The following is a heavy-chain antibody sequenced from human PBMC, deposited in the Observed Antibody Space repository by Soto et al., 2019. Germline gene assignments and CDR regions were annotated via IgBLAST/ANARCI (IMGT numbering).Heavy chain of an antibody. Sequence: SETLSLTCAVSGDSISSGYYWAWIRQPPGKGLEWIGRIYHSGTTYYNPSLKSRVTVSVDTSKNQFSLKLSSVTAADTAVYYCASAFVRGYSYGLDYWGQGTLVTVSS. CDR2: IYHSGTT. V-gene: IGHV4-38-2*01. CDR1: GDSISSGYY. CDR3: ASAFVRGYSYGLDY. J-gene: IGHJ4*02. D-gene: IGHD5-18*01.